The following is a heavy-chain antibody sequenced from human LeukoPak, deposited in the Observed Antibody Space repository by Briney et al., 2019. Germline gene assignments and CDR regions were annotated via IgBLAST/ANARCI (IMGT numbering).Heavy chain of an antibody. CDR2: ISTNSDIR. V-gene: IGHV1-18*01. J-gene: IGHJ5*02. D-gene: IGHD1-26*01. CDR3: ARDWDAMNNCFDP. Sequence: ASVKVSCKASGYTFANYGISWVRQAPGQGLEWMGWISTNSDIRTYAQTLQGRFTMTTDTATTTAYMELNNLTFDDTAVYYCARDWDAMNNCFDPWGQGTPVTVSS. CDR1: GYTFANYG.